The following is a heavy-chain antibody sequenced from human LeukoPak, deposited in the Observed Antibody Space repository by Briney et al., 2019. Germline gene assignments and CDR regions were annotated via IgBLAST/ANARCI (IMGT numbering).Heavy chain of an antibody. Sequence: GGSLRLSCSASGFPFSSYAMHWVRQAPGKGLEYVSAISDSGGSTYYADSVKGRFTISRDNSKNTLYLQMNSLRAEDTAVYYCGNLDTPMGYWGQGTLVTVSS. V-gene: IGHV3-64*04. CDR1: GFPFSSYA. D-gene: IGHD5-18*01. CDR2: ISDSGGST. CDR3: GNLDTPMGY. J-gene: IGHJ4*02.